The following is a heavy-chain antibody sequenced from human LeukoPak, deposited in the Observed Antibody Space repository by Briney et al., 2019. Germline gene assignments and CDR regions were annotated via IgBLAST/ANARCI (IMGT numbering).Heavy chain of an antibody. CDR1: GGSISSGGYY. D-gene: IGHD3-22*01. V-gene: IGHV4-31*03. CDR3: ARLAYYLDSSGYYLYYFDN. CDR2: IYYSGST. Sequence: ASQTLSLTCTVSGGSISSGGYYWSWIRQHPGKGLEWIGYIYYSGSTYYNPSLKSRVTISVDTSKNQLSLKLSSVTAADTAVYFCARLAYYLDSSGYYLYYFDNWGQGTPVTVSS. J-gene: IGHJ4*02.